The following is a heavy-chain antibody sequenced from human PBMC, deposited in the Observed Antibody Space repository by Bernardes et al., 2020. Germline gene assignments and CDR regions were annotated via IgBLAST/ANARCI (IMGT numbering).Heavy chain of an antibody. D-gene: IGHD2-15*01. CDR2: ISGSGGST. CDR3: AKDRCSGGSCYHPGPY. V-gene: IGHV3-23*01. Sequence: GGSLRLSCAASGFTFSSYAMSWVRQAPGKGLEWVSAISGSGGSTYYADSVKGRFTISRDNSKNTLYLQMNSLRAEDTAVYYCAKDRCSGGSCYHPGPYWGQGTLVTVSS. CDR1: GFTFSSYA. J-gene: IGHJ4*02.